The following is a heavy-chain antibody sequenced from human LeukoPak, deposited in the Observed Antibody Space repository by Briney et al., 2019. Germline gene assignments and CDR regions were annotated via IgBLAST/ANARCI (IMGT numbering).Heavy chain of an antibody. CDR3: AREIEYSSSSRGFDY. J-gene: IGHJ4*02. CDR2: IYYSGST. D-gene: IGHD6-6*01. CDR1: GGSISSSSYY. Sequence: SETLSLTCTVSGGSISSSSYYWGWIRQPPGKGLEWIGSIYYSGSTYYNPSLKSRVTISVDKSKNQFSLKLSSVTAADTAVYYCAREIEYSSSSRGFDYWGQGTLVTVSS. V-gene: IGHV4-39*07.